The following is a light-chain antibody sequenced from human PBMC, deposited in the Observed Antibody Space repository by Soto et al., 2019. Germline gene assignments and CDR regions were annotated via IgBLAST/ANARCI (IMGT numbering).Light chain of an antibody. J-gene: IGKJ4*01. V-gene: IGKV1-5*01. CDR2: DAS. CDR3: QKYNSYPLT. CDR1: QSISSW. Sequence: DIQMTQSPSTLSASVGDRVTITCRASQSISSWLTWYQQKPGKAPKLLIYDASSLESGVPSRFSGSGSGTEFTLTISSLQPDDFATYYCQKYNSYPLTFGGGTKVEIK.